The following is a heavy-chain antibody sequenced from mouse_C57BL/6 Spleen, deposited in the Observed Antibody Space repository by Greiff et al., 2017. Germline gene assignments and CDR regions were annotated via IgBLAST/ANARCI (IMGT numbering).Heavy chain of an antibody. CDR1: GYTFTSYW. D-gene: IGHD6-1*01. CDR3: ARGVHCVDY. V-gene: IGHV1-7*01. Sequence: QVQLQQSGAELAKPGASVKLSCKASGYTFTSYWIPWVKQRPGQGLEWIGYIYPGSGYTNYNEKFKDKATLTADKSSSTAYMQLSSLTYEDSAVYYCARGVHCVDYEGWGTTPTVS. CDR2: IYPGSGYT. J-gene: IGHJ2*01.